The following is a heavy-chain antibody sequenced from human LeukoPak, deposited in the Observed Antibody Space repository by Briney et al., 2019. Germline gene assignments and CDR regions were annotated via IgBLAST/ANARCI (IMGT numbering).Heavy chain of an antibody. J-gene: IGHJ4*02. CDR2: IIPIFGTA. D-gene: IGHD3-3*01. CDR1: GYTLTGFY. CDR3: ARGSDDFWSGYDY. V-gene: IGHV1-69*13. Sequence: SVKVSCKASGYTLTGFYMHWVRQAPRQGPEWMGGIIPIFGTANYAQKFQGRVTITADESTSTAYMELSSLRSEDTAVYYCARGSDDFWSGYDYWGQGTLVTVSS.